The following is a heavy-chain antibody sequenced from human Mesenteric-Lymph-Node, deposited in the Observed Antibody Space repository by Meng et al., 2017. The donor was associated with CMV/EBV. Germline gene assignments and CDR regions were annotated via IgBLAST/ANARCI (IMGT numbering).Heavy chain of an antibody. Sequence: ASVKVSCKASGYTFIGYYIHWVRQAPGQGLEWMGWMNPNSGNTGYAQKFQGRVTMTRNTSISTAYMELSSLRSEDTAVYYCARVAEWELLFHYYYGMDVWGQGTTVTVSS. V-gene: IGHV1-8*02. CDR2: MNPNSGNT. CDR3: ARVAEWELLFHYYYGMDV. CDR1: GYTFIGYY. J-gene: IGHJ6*02. D-gene: IGHD1-26*01.